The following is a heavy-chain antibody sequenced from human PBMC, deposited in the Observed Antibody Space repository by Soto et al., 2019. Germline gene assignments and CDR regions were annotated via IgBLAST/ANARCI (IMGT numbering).Heavy chain of an antibody. CDR1: GDSISNLDYF. Sequence: TSETLSLTCSVSGDSISNLDYFWAWIRQPPGQALEYIGYIYKSATTYYNPSFESRVAVSVDTSKSQFSLNVTSVTAADTAVYFCARGRYCLTGRCFPNWFDSWGQGALVTVSS. D-gene: IGHD7-27*01. CDR3: ARGRYCLTGRCFPNWFDS. V-gene: IGHV4-30-4*01. CDR2: IYKSATT. J-gene: IGHJ5*01.